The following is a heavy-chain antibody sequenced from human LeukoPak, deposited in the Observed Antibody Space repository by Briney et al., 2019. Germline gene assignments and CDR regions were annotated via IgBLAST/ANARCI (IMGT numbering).Heavy chain of an antibody. CDR3: ASARGSGGLDAFDI. CDR2: IWYDGSNI. V-gene: IGHV3-33*01. CDR1: GFTFSTYG. J-gene: IGHJ3*02. D-gene: IGHD2-15*01. Sequence: GGSLRLSCAASGFTFSTYGMHWVRQAPGKGLEWLAVIWYDGSNIYYADSVKGRFAISRDNSRNTLYLLLNSLRAEDTAVYYCASARGSGGLDAFDIWGQGTMVTVSS.